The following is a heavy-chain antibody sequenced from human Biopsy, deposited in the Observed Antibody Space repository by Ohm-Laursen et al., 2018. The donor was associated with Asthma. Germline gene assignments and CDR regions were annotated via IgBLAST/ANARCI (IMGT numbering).Heavy chain of an antibody. CDR3: ARGQKSAGDRWFDP. J-gene: IGHJ5*02. CDR2: INPNSGGT. V-gene: IGHV1-2*06. D-gene: IGHD6-13*01. CDR1: GYTFIGCH. Sequence: SAVKVSCKASGYTFIGCHIHWMRQAPGQGLEWMGRINPNSGGTNYAQKFQGRVTMTRDTSISTAYMEVSRLRSDDTAVYYCARGQKSAGDRWFDPWGQGTLVTVSS.